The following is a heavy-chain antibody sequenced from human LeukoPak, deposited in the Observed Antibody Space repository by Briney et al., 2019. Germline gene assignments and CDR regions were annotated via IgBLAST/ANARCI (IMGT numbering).Heavy chain of an antibody. CDR3: TRDPYSSIWYSDY. CDR2: IRSKDYGGTT. D-gene: IGHD6-13*01. V-gene: IGHV3-49*04. CDR1: GFTFSSCA. Sequence: GGSLRLSCAASGFTFSSCAMSWVRRAPGKGLEWVGLIRSKDYGGTTDNAASVKGRFTISRDDSKSIAYLQMNSLKIEDTAMYYCTRDPYSSIWYSDYWGPGTLVTISS. J-gene: IGHJ4*02.